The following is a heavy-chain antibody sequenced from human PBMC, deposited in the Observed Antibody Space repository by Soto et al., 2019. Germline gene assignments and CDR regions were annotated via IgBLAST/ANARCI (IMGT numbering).Heavy chain of an antibody. CDR2: INPSGST. V-gene: IGHV4-34*01. CDR3: ATHRMCVFGERQNVIVYS. J-gene: IGHJ5*01. D-gene: IGHD3-10*02. CDR1: GGAFIGHY. Sequence: TETLSLTCAVEGGAFIGHYWGWIRQSPEQRLQWIGEINPSGSTNYNPSLESRVTMSVDTSKNQFSLKLYSMTAADTAVYYWATHRMCVFGERQNVIVYS.